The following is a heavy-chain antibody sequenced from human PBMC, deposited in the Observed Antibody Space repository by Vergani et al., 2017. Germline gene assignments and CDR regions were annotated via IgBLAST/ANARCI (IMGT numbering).Heavy chain of an antibody. CDR3: ARQGQQLVPWGFDY. CDR1: GGSFSGYY. Sequence: QLQLQESGPGLVKPSETLSLTCAVYGGSFSGYYWSWIRQPPGKGLEWIGEINHSGSTNYNPSLKSRVTISVDTSKNQFSLKLSSVTAADTAVYYCARQGQQLVPWGFDYWGQGTLVTVSS. J-gene: IGHJ4*02. V-gene: IGHV4-34*01. CDR2: INHSGST. D-gene: IGHD6-13*01.